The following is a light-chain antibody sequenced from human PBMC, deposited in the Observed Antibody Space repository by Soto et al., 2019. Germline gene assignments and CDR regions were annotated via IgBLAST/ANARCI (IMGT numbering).Light chain of an antibody. CDR2: GAS. CDR3: QQYNDWLT. J-gene: IGKJ4*01. V-gene: IGKV3-15*01. CDR1: QSVSSN. Sequence: EIVMTQSPDTLSVSPGERATLSCRASQSVSSNLAWYQQKPGQAPRLLIYGASTRATGIPARFSGSGSGTEFTLTISSPQSEDFAVYYCQQYNDWLTFGGGTKVDIK.